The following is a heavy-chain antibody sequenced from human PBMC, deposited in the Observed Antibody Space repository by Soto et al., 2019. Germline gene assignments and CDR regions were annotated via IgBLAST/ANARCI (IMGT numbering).Heavy chain of an antibody. CDR3: ARSESHDTKWFDP. D-gene: IGHD3-9*01. CDR2: IYYSGIT. V-gene: IGHV4-59*01. CDR1: GGSISSYY. J-gene: IGHJ5*02. Sequence: SETLSLTCTVCGGSISSYYCSWIRHPPWKGLEWIGYIYYSGITNYNPSLKSRVTISVDTSKNQFSLKLSSVTASDTAVYYCARSESHDTKWFDPWGQGNLVSVSS.